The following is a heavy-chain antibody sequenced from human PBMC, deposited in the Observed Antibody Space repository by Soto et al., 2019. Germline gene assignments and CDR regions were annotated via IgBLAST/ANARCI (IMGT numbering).Heavy chain of an antibody. Sequence: LRLSCAASGFTFSSYGMHWVRQAPGKGLEWVAVISYDGSNKYYADSVKGRFTISRDNSKNTLYLQMNSLRAEDTAVYYCAKEIALAGMGPFYYYYYGMDAWGQGTTVTVSS. CDR1: GFTFSSYG. V-gene: IGHV3-30*18. D-gene: IGHD6-19*01. CDR2: ISYDGSNK. CDR3: AKEIALAGMGPFYYYYYGMDA. J-gene: IGHJ6*02.